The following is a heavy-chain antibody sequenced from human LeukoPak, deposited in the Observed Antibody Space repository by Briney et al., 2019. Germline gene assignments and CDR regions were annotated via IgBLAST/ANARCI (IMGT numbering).Heavy chain of an antibody. CDR2: INPSGGST. CDR1: GYTFTSYY. V-gene: IGHV1-46*01. D-gene: IGHD3-10*01. J-gene: IGHJ4*02. Sequence: ASVKVSCKASGYTFTSYYMHWVRQAPGQGLEWMGIINPSGGSTSYAQKFQGRVTMTRDTSTSTVYMELSSLRSEDTAVYYCARDLSGSGTHLRPGDYWGQGTLVTVSS. CDR3: ARDLSGSGTHLRPGDY.